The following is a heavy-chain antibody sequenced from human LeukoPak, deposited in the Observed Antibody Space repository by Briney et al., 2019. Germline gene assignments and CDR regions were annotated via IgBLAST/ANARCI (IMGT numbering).Heavy chain of an antibody. D-gene: IGHD3-22*01. Sequence: ASVKVSRKASGYTFTSYGISWVRQAPGQGLEWMGWISAYNGNTNYAQKLQGRVTMTTDTSTSTAYMELRSLRSDDTAVYYCARDDGYYYDSSGYSYFQHWGQGTLVTVSS. CDR1: GYTFTSYG. CDR3: ARDDGYYYDSSGYSYFQH. J-gene: IGHJ1*01. CDR2: ISAYNGNT. V-gene: IGHV1-18*01.